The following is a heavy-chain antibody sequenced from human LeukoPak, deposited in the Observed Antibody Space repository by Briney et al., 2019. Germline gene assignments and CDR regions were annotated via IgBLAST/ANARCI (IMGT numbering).Heavy chain of an antibody. V-gene: IGHV1-2*02. CDR1: GYTFTGYY. CDR2: INPNSGGT. J-gene: IGHJ4*02. D-gene: IGHD3-10*01. CDR3: ARWKGVDPLWFGELFDY. Sequence: ASVKVSCKASGYTFTGYYMHWVRQAPGQGLEWMGWINPNSGGTNYAQKFQGRVTMTRDTSISTAYMELSRLRSDDTAVYYCARWKGVDPLWFGELFDYWGQGTLVTVSS.